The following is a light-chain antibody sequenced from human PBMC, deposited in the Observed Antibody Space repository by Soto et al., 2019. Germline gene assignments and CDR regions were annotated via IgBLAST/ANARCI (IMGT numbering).Light chain of an antibody. V-gene: IGKV3-11*01. Sequence: EIVLTQSPATLSLSPGERATLSFRASKSVSSYLASYQQKPGQAPMLLIYDASNRATGTPARFSGRGSGTDFTPTISSLEPEDFAVYDCQARNNWSPTFGGVTKVEIK. J-gene: IGKJ4*01. CDR2: DAS. CDR1: KSVSSY. CDR3: QARNNWSPT.